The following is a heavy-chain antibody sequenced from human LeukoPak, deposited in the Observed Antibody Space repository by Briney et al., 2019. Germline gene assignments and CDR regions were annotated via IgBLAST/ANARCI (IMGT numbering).Heavy chain of an antibody. CDR2: IYGGGTT. J-gene: IGHJ4*02. CDR3: ARDLGYYESSGYHD. Sequence: GGSLRLSCAASGFTVSNNHMSWVPQAPGKGLEGVSVIYGGGTTNYADSVKGRFTISRDNPRNTVYLQMNSLRADDTAVYYCARDLGYYESSGYHDWGQGTLVTVSS. V-gene: IGHV3-53*01. D-gene: IGHD3-22*01. CDR1: GFTVSNNH.